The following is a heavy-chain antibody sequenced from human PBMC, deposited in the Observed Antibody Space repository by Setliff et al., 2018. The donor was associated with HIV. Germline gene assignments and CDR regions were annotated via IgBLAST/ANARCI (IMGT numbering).Heavy chain of an antibody. V-gene: IGHV4-61*09. CDR1: GGSIRSGSYY. J-gene: IGHJ3*01. CDR3: ARAPPGIQNDAFDV. Sequence: KTSETLSLTCTVAGGSIRSGSYYWTWIRQPAGKGPVWIGHIYTNGYTNYNPSLKSRVTISVDTSRDQFSLQLTSVTAADTAVYYCARAPPGIQNDAFDVWGQGTMVTVSS. CDR2: IYTNGYT.